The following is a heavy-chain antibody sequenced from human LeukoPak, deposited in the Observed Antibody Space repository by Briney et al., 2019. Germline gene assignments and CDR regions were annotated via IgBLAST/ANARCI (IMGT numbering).Heavy chain of an antibody. Sequence: VGSLPLSCEASGFTFSDYQMDWVRQAPGKGLEWVGRIKSKTEGETTDYAATVRAIFTISRDDSQNTLYLQMNSLKTEDTAVYYCTTWPAAHPKFDYWGQGSLVTLS. D-gene: IGHD2-2*01. CDR2: IKSKTEGETT. J-gene: IGHJ4*02. CDR1: GFTFSDYQ. CDR3: TTWPAAHPKFDY. V-gene: IGHV3-15*01.